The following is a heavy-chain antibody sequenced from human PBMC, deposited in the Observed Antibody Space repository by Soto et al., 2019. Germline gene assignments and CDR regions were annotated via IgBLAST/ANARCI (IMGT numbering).Heavy chain of an antibody. V-gene: IGHV1-46*02. CDR2: IHPSGGGS. J-gene: IGHJ4*02. D-gene: IGHD2-21*02. CDR1: GYTLNTYY. CDR3: ARGGHIAVVTASFDY. Sequence: ASVKVSCKPSGYTLNTYYLHWVRQAPGQGLEWMGIIHPSGGGSTYAQKFLGGVTMTRDTSTSTVFMELSSLRSAYTAVYYCARGGHIAVVTASFDYWGQGTLVTVSS.